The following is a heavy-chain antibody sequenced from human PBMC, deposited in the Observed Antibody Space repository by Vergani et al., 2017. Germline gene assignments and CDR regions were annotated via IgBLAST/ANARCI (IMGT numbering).Heavy chain of an antibody. CDR1: GFTFDDYA. CDR3: AKSGLSPFEI. V-gene: IGHV3-9*01. Sequence: EVQLVESGGGLVQPGGSLRLSCSISGFTFDDYAMHWVRQAPGKGLEWVSCISWNSGVIVYADSVKGRFTISRANANNSLFLQMDSLRVEDTALYYCAKSGLSPFEIWGKGTVVTVSA. CDR2: ISWNSGVI. D-gene: IGHD3-10*01. J-gene: IGHJ3*02.